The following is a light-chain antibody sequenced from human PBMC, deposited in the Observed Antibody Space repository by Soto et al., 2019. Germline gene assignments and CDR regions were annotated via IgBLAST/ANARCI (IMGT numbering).Light chain of an antibody. CDR1: QSISSW. V-gene: IGKV1-5*03. CDR2: KAS. Sequence: DIQMTQSPSTLSASVGDRVTITCRASQSISSWLAWYQQKPGKAPKLLIYKASSLEIGVPSRFSGSGSGTEFTLTISSLQPDDFATYYCQQYNSYSWTFGQATKVEIK. CDR3: QQYNSYSWT. J-gene: IGKJ1*01.